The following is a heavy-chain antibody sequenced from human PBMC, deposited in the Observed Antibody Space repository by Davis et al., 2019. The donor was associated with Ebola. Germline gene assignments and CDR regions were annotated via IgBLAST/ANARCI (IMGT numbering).Heavy chain of an antibody. J-gene: IGHJ4*02. Sequence: GESLKISCAASGFTFSDYYMSWIRQAPGKGLEWVSSISSSSSYIYYADSVKGRFTISRDNAKNSLYLQMNSLRAEDTALYYCAKEGGIYGYFDYWGQGTLVTVSS. CDR2: ISSSSSYI. D-gene: IGHD5-12*01. V-gene: IGHV3-11*05. CDR1: GFTFSDYY. CDR3: AKEGGIYGYFDY.